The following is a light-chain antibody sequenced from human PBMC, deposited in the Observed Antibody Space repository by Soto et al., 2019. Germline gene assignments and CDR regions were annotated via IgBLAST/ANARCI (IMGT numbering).Light chain of an antibody. CDR2: GAS. V-gene: IGKV3-20*01. CDR1: QSVSSSY. J-gene: IGKJ1*01. CDR3: EQYVSFVR. Sequence: IVCTQSPCSLSLSPGERATLSCRASQSVSSSYLAWYQQKPGQAPRLLIYGASSRATGIPDRFSGSGSGTDFTLTISRLEPEDFAVYYCEQYVSFVRFCQGTKVDIK.